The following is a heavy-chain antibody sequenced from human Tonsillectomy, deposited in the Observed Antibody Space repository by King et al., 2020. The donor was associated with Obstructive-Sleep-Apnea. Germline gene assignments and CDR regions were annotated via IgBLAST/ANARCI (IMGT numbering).Heavy chain of an antibody. D-gene: IGHD4-17*01. V-gene: IGHV3-7*03. Sequence: DVQLVQSGGGVVQPGGSLRLSCAASGFTFSSYWMGWVRQAPGKGLEWVANINEGGGERNYVDSVKGRFTISRDNAKHSLFLQMNSLRAEDTAVYYCARVGGPYGDYGVFRFDPWGQETLVTVSS. CDR1: GFTFSSYW. CDR3: ARVGGPYGDYGVFRFDP. J-gene: IGHJ5*02. CDR2: INEGGGER.